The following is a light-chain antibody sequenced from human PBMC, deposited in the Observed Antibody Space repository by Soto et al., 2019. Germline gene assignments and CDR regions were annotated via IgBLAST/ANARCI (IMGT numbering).Light chain of an antibody. CDR2: DAS. V-gene: IGKV1-33*01. J-gene: IGKJ4*01. Sequence: DIQMTQSPSSLSAYVGDRVTITCRASQTISFYLNWYQQRPGKAPKLLIYDASILETGVPSRFSASGSGTDFTFTIDNLQPEDIGTYYCQQYDDPALTFGGGTKVDIK. CDR1: QTISFY. CDR3: QQYDDPALT.